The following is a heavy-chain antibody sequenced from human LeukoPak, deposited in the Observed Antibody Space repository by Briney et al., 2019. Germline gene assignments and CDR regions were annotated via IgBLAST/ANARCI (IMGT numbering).Heavy chain of an antibody. V-gene: IGHV4-39*07. CDR2: INHSGST. Sequence: SETLSLTCNVSGGSISSSSYYWGWIRQPPGKGLEWIGEINHSGSTNYNPSLKSRVTISVDTSKNQFSLKLSSVTAADTAVYYCARGPRLWFGEFYYYYGMDVWGQGTTVTVSS. J-gene: IGHJ6*02. CDR3: ARGPRLWFGEFYYYYGMDV. D-gene: IGHD3-10*01. CDR1: GGSISSSSYY.